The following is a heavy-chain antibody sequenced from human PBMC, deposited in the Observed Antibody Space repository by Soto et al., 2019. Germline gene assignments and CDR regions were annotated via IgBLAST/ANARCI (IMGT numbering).Heavy chain of an antibody. CDR3: ARVFPDGWVEPGVVRGYLDT. CDR1: ADSFSSYG. CDR2: IIPIFGTT. V-gene: IGHV1-69*01. D-gene: IGHD3-3*01. J-gene: IGHJ4*02. Sequence: QVQLVQSGAEVKEPGSAVKVSCKAPADSFSSYGISWVRQAPGQGLEWMGGIIPIFGTTNYAEKFQGRVTITADESTNTAYMELSRLRSEATALYYCARVFPDGWVEPGVVRGYLDTWGRGTLVTVSS.